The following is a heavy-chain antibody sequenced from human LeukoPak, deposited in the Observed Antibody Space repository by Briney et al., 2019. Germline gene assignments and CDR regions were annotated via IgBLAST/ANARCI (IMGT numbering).Heavy chain of an antibody. J-gene: IGHJ4*02. CDR2: ISAYNGNT. V-gene: IGHV1-18*01. CDR1: GYTFTSYG. Sequence: ASVKVSCKASGYTFTSYGISWVRQAPGQGLEWEGWISAYNGNTNYAQKLQGRVTMTTDTSTSTAYMELRSLRSDDTAVYYCASVGSGWGTGPNFDYWGQGTLVTVSS. D-gene: IGHD6-19*01. CDR3: ASVGSGWGTGPNFDY.